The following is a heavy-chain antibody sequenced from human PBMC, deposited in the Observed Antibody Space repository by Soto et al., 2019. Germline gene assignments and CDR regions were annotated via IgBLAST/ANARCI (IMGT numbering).Heavy chain of an antibody. CDR3: ARDVGGFNAMFDY. V-gene: IGHV3-23*01. D-gene: IGHD5-12*01. CDR2: ISGGGYNT. Sequence: GGSLRLSCAASGFIFSDYGMGWVRQTPGKGLEWVSTISGGGYNTHYADSVAGRFTISRDNSKNTLYLQMNSLRAEDTARYYCARDVGGFNAMFDYWGQGTQVTVSS. J-gene: IGHJ4*02. CDR1: GFIFSDYG.